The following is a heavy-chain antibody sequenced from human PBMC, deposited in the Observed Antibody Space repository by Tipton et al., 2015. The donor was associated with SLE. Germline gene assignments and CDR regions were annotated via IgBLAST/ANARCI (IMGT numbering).Heavy chain of an antibody. Sequence: TLSLTCTVSGGSISSSNYYWGWIRQTPGKGLEWIGYIHSSGTTNYSPSLNSRVTMSVDTSKNQFSLRLTSVTAADSSVYYCAREVYGRFPIWGQGALVTVSS. CDR2: IHSSGTT. CDR1: GGSISSSNYY. CDR3: AREVYGRFPI. J-gene: IGHJ4*02. V-gene: IGHV4-61*01. D-gene: IGHD3-10*01.